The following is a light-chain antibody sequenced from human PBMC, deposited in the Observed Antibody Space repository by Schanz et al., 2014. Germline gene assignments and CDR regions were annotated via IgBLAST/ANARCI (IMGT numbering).Light chain of an antibody. CDR3: CSYAGNINWV. V-gene: IGLV2-23*01. J-gene: IGLJ3*02. Sequence: QSALTQPASVSGSPGQSITISCTGTSSDVGSYNLVSWYQHHPGKAPKLMIYEGSKRPSGVSNRFSGSGSGNTASLTISGLQAEDEADYYCCSYAGNINWVFGGGTKLTVL. CDR1: SSDVGSYNL. CDR2: EGS.